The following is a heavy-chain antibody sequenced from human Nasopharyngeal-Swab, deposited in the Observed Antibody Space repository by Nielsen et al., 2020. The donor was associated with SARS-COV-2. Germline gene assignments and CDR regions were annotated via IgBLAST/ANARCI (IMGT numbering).Heavy chain of an antibody. V-gene: IGHV4-59*13. D-gene: IGHD5-18*01. CDR1: GGFISYYY. Sequence: SETLSLTCTVSGGFISYYYWTWIRQPPGKGLEWIGYIYYSGSIHYNPSLKSRVTISLDTSKNQFSLRLSSLTAADTAVYYCARGAEYSYGYYAFDIWGPGTMVTVSS. CDR3: ARGAEYSYGYYAFDI. J-gene: IGHJ3*02. CDR2: IYYSGSI.